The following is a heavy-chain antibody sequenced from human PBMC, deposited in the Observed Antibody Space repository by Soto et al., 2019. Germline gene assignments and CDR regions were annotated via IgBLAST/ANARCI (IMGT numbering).Heavy chain of an antibody. CDR3: AKFDSARPDTTWRHYYYYGMDV. CDR2: ISGSGGST. D-gene: IGHD6-6*01. V-gene: IGHV3-23*01. J-gene: IGHJ6*02. CDR1: GFTFSSYA. Sequence: GGSLRLSCAASGFTFSSYAMSWVRQAPGKGLEWVSAISGSGGSTYYADSVKGRFTISRDNSKNTLHLQMDSLRAEDTAVYYCAKFDSARPDTTWRHYYYYGMDVWGQGTTVTVSS.